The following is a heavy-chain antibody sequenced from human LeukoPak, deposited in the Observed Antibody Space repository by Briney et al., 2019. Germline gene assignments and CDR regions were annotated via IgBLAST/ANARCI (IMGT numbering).Heavy chain of an antibody. CDR2: INPNSGGT. CDR3: ARGGPLRYFDWLSEEDY. J-gene: IGHJ4*02. Sequence: ASVKVSCKASGYTFTGYYMHWVRQAPGQGLEWMGWINPNSGGTNYAQKFQGRVTMTRDTSISTAYMELSRLRSDDTAVYYCARGGPLRYFDWLSEEDYWGQGTLVTVSS. CDR1: GYTFTGYY. V-gene: IGHV1-2*02. D-gene: IGHD3-9*01.